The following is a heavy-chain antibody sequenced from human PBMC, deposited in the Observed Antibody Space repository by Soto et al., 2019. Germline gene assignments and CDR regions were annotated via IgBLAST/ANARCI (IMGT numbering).Heavy chain of an antibody. V-gene: IGHV1-8*02. CDR3: ARNLYNTGSFDH. Sequence: QVQLVQSGAEVKKPGASVKVSCKASGYTFTDYDINWVRQATGQGLEWMGWMTPNSGNTGYAQKFQGRGTMTRDTSRSTAYMELNSLTSEDTAVDYCARNLYNTGSFDHWGQGTLVTVSS. J-gene: IGHJ4*02. D-gene: IGHD3-10*01. CDR1: GYTFTDYD. CDR2: MTPNSGNT.